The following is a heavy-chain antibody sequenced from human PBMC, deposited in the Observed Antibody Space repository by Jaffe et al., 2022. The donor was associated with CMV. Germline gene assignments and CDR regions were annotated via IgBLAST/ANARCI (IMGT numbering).Heavy chain of an antibody. Sequence: QVQLVESGGGVVQPGRSLRLSCAASGFTFSSYGMHWVRQAPGKGLEWVAVIWYDGSNKYYADSVKGRFTISRDNSKNTLYLQMNSLRAEDTAVYYCARGTGIVGATGAFDIWGQGTMVTVSS. J-gene: IGHJ3*02. CDR3: ARGTGIVGATGAFDI. D-gene: IGHD1-26*01. CDR1: GFTFSSYG. V-gene: IGHV3-33*08. CDR2: IWYDGSNK.